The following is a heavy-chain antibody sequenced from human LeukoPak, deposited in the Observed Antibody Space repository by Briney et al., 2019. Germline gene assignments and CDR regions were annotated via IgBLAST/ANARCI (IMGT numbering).Heavy chain of an antibody. J-gene: IGHJ4*02. D-gene: IGHD1-26*01. CDR2: IYTSGGT. CDR1: GVSISSYY. V-gene: IGHV4-4*07. Sequence: SETLSLTCTVSGVSISSYYWSWVRQPAGKGLEWIGRIYTSGGTNYNASLKSRVSMSVDTSKNQFSLKLSSVTAADTAVFYCARENSGSYREFDYWGQGTLVTVSS. CDR3: ARENSGSYREFDY.